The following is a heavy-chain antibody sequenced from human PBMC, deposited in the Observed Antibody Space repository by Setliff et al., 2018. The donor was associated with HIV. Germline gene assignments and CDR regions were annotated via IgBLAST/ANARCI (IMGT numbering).Heavy chain of an antibody. CDR2: ISAYNGNT. CDR1: GYTFTSYD. J-gene: IGHJ6*02. Sequence: ASVKVSCKASGYTFTSYDISWVRQAPGQGLEWMGWISAYNGNTNYAQKHQGRVTMTTDTYTSTAYMELRSLRSDDTDVYYWAREIGDYYDSSGYYPPTDYYYGMDVWGQGTTVTVSS. V-gene: IGHV1-18*01. D-gene: IGHD3-22*01. CDR3: AREIGDYYDSSGYYPPTDYYYGMDV.